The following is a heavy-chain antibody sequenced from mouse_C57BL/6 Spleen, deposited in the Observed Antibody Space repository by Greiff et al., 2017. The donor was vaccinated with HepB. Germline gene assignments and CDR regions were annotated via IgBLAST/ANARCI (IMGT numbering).Heavy chain of an antibody. CDR1: GYTFTSYW. Sequence: QVQLQQSGAELVKPGASVKLSCKASGYTFTSYWMQWVKQRPGQGLEWIGEIDPSDSYTNYNQKFKGKATLTVDTSSSTAYMQLSSLTSEDSAVYYCAGGATKMDYWGQGTSVTVSS. V-gene: IGHV1-50*01. CDR3: AGGATKMDY. CDR2: IDPSDSYT. J-gene: IGHJ4*01.